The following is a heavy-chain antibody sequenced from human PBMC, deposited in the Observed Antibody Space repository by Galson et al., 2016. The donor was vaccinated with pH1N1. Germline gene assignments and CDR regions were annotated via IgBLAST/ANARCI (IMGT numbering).Heavy chain of an antibody. Sequence: SVKVSCKASGGTFSSYAVSWVRQAPGQGLEWVGGIIGMFGTTTYAQKLQGRVTITAEELTSSSYMELTSLTSEDTASYYCARSRRYSYGSYYFDNWGQGTLVTVSS. V-gene: IGHV1-69*13. CDR2: IIGMFGTT. CDR3: ARSRRYSYGSYYFDN. CDR1: GGTFSSYA. D-gene: IGHD5-18*01. J-gene: IGHJ4*02.